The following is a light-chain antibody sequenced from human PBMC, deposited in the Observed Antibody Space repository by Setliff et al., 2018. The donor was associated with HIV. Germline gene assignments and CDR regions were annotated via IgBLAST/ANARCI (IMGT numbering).Light chain of an antibody. V-gene: IGLV2-11*01. Sequence: LTQPRSVSGSPGQTITLSCTGSTSDVGNYNYVSWYQQYPGKAPKLIIFDVSRRPSGVPDRFSGSKSQNTASLTISGLQPEDEADYYCCSYVGSYSYIFGTGTKGTVL. CDR3: CSYVGSYSYI. CDR1: TSDVGNYNY. CDR2: DVS. J-gene: IGLJ1*01.